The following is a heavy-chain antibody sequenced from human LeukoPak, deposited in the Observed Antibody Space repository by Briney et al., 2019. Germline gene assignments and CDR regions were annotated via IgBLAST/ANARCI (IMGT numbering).Heavy chain of an antibody. CDR2: IYYSGST. D-gene: IGHD3-16*02. J-gene: IGHJ4*02. V-gene: IGHV4-39*01. Sequence: PSETLSLTCTVSGVSISSSNSYWGWIRQPPGKGLEWIGSIYYSGSTYYNPSLKSRVTISVDTSKNQFSLKLSSVTAADTAVYYCARLNTYYDYVWGSYRYTAYFDYWGQGTLVTVSS. CDR1: GVSISSSNSY. CDR3: ARLNTYYDYVWGSYRYTAYFDY.